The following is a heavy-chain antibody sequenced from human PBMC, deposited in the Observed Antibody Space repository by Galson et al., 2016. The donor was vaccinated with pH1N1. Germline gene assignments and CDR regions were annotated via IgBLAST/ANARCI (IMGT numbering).Heavy chain of an antibody. CDR2: ISAYNGNT. Sequence: SVKVSCKASGYTFTRYGITWVRQAPGQGLEWMGWISAYNGNTKYAQKVQGRVTMTTDTSTSTAYMELRTLRSDDTAVYYCARDSRGGNWNYGMDVWGQGTTVTVSS. D-gene: IGHD2-15*01. CDR1: GYTFTRYG. CDR3: ARDSRGGNWNYGMDV. J-gene: IGHJ6*02. V-gene: IGHV1-18*01.